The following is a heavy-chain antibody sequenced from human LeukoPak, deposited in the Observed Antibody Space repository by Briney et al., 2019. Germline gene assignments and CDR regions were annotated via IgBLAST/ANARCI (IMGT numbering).Heavy chain of an antibody. CDR1: GGSISNYY. J-gene: IGHJ1*01. V-gene: IGHV4-59*08. D-gene: IGHD6-13*01. CDR2: IYYSGTT. Sequence: SETLSLTCTVSGGSISNYYWSWIRQPPGKGLDCMGYIYYSGTTNYNPSLKSRVTISVDTSKNQFPLKLSSVTAADTAVYYCARHGGYSSPYLHWGQGTLVTVSS. CDR3: ARHGGYSSPYLH.